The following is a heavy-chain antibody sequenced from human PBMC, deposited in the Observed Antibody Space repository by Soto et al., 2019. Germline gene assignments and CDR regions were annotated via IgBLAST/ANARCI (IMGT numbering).Heavy chain of an antibody. V-gene: IGHV1-18*04. CDR3: ARLINEYSSSYAGIDY. CDR1: GYTFTSYG. J-gene: IGHJ4*02. Sequence: GASVKVSCKASGYTFTSYGINWVRQAPAQGLERMGWISAYNGNTNYAQKLQGRVTMTTDTSTGTAYMELRSLRSDDTAVYYCARLINEYSSSYAGIDYWGQGTLVTVSS. CDR2: ISAYNGNT. D-gene: IGHD6-6*01.